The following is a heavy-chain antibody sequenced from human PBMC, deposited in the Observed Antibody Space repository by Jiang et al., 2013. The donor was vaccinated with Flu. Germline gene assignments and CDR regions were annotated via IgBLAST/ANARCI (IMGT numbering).Heavy chain of an antibody. CDR2: TYYRSKWYN. CDR1: GDSVSSNSAA. Sequence: QTLSLTCAISGDSVSSNSAAWNWIRQSPSRGLEWLGRTYYRSKWYNDYAVSVKSRITINPDTSKNQFSLQLNSVTPEDTAVYYCARFSSDSGNFLNWFDPWGQGTLVTVSS. CDR3: ARFSSDSGNFLNWFDP. D-gene: IGHD3-10*01. V-gene: IGHV6-1*01. J-gene: IGHJ5*02.